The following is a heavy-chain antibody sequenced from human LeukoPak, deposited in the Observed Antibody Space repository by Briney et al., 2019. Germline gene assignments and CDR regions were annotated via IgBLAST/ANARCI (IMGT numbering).Heavy chain of an antibody. J-gene: IGHJ4*02. CDR2: IKQDGSEK. CDR3: ARYSGSYHGFDY. D-gene: IGHD1-26*01. Sequence: GGSLRLSCAASGFTFSSYNMNWVRQAPSKELEWVANIKQDGSEKYYGDSVKGRFTISRDNGKNSLYLQMNSLRDEDTNVYYCARYSGSYHGFDYWGQGTLVTVSS. V-gene: IGHV3-7*04. CDR1: GFTFSSYN.